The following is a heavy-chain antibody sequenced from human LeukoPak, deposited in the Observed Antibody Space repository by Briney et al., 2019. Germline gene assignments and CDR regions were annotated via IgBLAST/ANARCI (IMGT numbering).Heavy chain of an antibody. CDR3: AGGLLGCRGGSCYPTDY. J-gene: IGHJ4*02. CDR1: GFTFSSYW. V-gene: IGHV3-74*01. D-gene: IGHD2-15*01. Sequence: GGSLRLSCAASGFTFSSYWMHWVRQAPGKGRVWVSRINTDGSSTSYADSVKGRFTISRDNAKNTLYLQMNNLRDEDTAVYYCAGGLLGCRGGSCYPTDYWGQGTLVTVSS. CDR2: INTDGSST.